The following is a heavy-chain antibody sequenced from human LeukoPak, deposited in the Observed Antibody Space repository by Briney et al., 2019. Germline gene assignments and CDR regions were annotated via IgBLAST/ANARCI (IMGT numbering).Heavy chain of an antibody. D-gene: IGHD3-22*01. CDR1: GGSLSSYS. CDR2: IYTSGST. CDR3: ARERTVVVITGGWFDP. J-gene: IGHJ5*02. V-gene: IGHV4-4*07. Sequence: PSETLSLTCTVSGGSLSSYSWNWIRQPPGKGLEWIGRIYTSGSTNYNPSLKSRVTMSVDTSKNQFSLKLSSVTAADTAVYYCARERTVVVITGGWFDPWGQGTLVTVSS.